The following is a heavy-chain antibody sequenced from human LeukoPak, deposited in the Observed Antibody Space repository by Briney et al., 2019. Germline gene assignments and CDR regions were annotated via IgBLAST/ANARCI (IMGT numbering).Heavy chain of an antibody. J-gene: IGHJ4*02. CDR3: VSLLFGGAGRGN. Sequence: SETLSLTCSVSSGSIDNEHWCWVRQPPGKGLEWIGHTLYGGSNKFNPSLKSRVTISVDRYKNQFSLTLISVTAADTAVYYCVSLLFGGAGRGNWGQGSLVTVSS. D-gene: IGHD3-3*01. CDR2: TLYGGSN. V-gene: IGHV4-59*12. CDR1: SGSIDNEH.